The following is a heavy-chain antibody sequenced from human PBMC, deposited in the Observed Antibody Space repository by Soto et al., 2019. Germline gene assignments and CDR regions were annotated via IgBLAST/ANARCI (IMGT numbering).Heavy chain of an antibody. V-gene: IGHV3-73*02. CDR1: GFTFSGST. CDR2: IRSKANSYAT. D-gene: IGHD2-15*01. J-gene: IGHJ4*01. Sequence: EVQLVESGGCLVQPGGSLKLSCAASGFTFSGSTMHWVRQASGKGLEWVGRIRSKANSYATAYAASVKGRFTISRDDSKNTAYLQMNSLKTEDTAVYYCTRLVLVSVVYWGQGTLVTVYS. CDR3: TRLVLVSVVY.